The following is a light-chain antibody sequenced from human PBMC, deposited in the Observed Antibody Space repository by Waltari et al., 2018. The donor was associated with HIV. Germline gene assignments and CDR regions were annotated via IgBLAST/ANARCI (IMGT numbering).Light chain of an antibody. CDR3: CSYTTSNTLV. J-gene: IGLJ2*01. Sequence: QYALTQPASMSGSRGQSITISCTGTRSDICTYHPFSWSHKHPGQVPKHIICEDNKRPSDPSSRFSGSKSGDTAFLTISGLQAEDEADYYCCSYTTSNTLVFGGGTKLTVL. CDR1: RSDICTYHP. V-gene: IGLV2-14*02. CDR2: EDN.